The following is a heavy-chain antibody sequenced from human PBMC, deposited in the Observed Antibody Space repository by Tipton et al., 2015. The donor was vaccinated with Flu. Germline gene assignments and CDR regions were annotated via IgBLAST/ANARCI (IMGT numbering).Heavy chain of an antibody. CDR2: LNPTTDSA. J-gene: IGHJ4*02. Sequence: QVQLVQSGAEVKKPGASVKVSCKASGYTFTNYYVHWARRAPGHGLEWMGMLNPTTDSARYAQKFQGRVTMTRDTSTSTVYMELSSLRSEDTALYFCARAGGSAPFDYWGQGTLVTVSS. CDR3: ARAGGSAPFDY. D-gene: IGHD6-25*01. V-gene: IGHV1-46*01. CDR1: GYTFTNYY.